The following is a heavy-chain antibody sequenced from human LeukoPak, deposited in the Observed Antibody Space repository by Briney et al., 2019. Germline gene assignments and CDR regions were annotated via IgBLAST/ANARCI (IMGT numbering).Heavy chain of an antibody. Sequence: SETLSLTCAVYGGSFSGYYWSWIRQPPGKGLEWIGEINHSGSTNYNPSLKSRVTISVDTSKNQFSLKLSSVTAADTAVYYCARGVYRSSTSCYSDYWGQGTLVTVSS. J-gene: IGHJ4*02. D-gene: IGHD2-2*02. V-gene: IGHV4-34*01. CDR2: INHSGST. CDR3: ARGVYRSSTSCYSDY. CDR1: GGSFSGYY.